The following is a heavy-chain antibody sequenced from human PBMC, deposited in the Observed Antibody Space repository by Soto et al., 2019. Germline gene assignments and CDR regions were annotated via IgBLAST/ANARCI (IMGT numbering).Heavy chain of an antibody. V-gene: IGHV1-3*01. J-gene: IGHJ6*02. CDR2: INAGNGNT. Sequence: ASVKVSCKASGCTFTGYPIYWVRQAPGQGLEWMGWINAGNGNTKYSQKFQGRVTITRDTSASTAYMELSSLRSEDTAVSYCARDSARSEDVRGQGTTVTVSS. CDR3: ARDSARSEDV. CDR1: GCTFTGYP.